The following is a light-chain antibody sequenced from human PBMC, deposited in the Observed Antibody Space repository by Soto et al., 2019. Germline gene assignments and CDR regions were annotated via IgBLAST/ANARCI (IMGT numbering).Light chain of an antibody. CDR2: END. J-gene: IGLJ1*01. V-gene: IGLV1-51*02. CDR3: GTWDSSLTTFD. Sequence: QSVLTQPPSVSAAPGQKVTVACCGSSSNIGKYYVSWHQQLPGTAPKLLIYENDKRPSGIPDRFSGSKSGTSATLGITGLQTGDEADYYCGTWDSSLTTFDFGTGTKVTVL. CDR1: SSNIGKYY.